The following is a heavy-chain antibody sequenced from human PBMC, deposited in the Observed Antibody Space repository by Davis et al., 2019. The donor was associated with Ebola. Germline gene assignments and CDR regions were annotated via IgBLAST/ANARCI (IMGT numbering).Heavy chain of an antibody. D-gene: IGHD3-22*01. CDR2: ISAYNGNT. Sequence: ASVKVSCKASGYTFTSYGISWVRQAPGQGLEWMGWISAYNGNTNYAQKLQGRVTMTTDTSTSTAYMELRSLRSDDTAVYYCARDYYDSSGYYYVEQYWGQGTLVTVSS. CDR1: GYTFTSYG. J-gene: IGHJ4*02. V-gene: IGHV1-18*01. CDR3: ARDYYDSSGYYYVEQY.